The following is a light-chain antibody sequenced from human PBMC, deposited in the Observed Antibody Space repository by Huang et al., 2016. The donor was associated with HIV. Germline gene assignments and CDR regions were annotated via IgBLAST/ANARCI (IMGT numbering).Light chain of an antibody. V-gene: IGKV1-33*01. Sequence: DIQMTQSPSSLSASVGDRVTITCQASQDISNYLNWYQQKPGKAPKLLIYDASNLETGVPSRFSGSGSGTDFTFTISRLQPEDIATYYCQHFDNLALTFGGGTKVQIK. J-gene: IGKJ4*01. CDR2: DAS. CDR1: QDISNY. CDR3: QHFDNLALT.